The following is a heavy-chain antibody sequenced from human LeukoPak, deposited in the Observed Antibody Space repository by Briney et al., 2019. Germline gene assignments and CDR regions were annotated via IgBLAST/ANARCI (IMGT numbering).Heavy chain of an antibody. Sequence: GGSLRLSCAASGFTFSGSAMHWVRQASGKGLEWVGCIRSKANSYATAYAASVKGRFTISRDDSKNTAYLQMNSLRAEDTALYYCARDGTPLSGSYDAFDIWGQGTMVTVSS. CDR1: GFTFSGSA. D-gene: IGHD1-26*01. CDR2: IRSKANSYAT. V-gene: IGHV3-73*01. J-gene: IGHJ3*02. CDR3: ARDGTPLSGSYDAFDI.